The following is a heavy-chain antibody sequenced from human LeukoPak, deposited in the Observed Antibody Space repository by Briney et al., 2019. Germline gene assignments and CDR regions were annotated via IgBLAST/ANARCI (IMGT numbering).Heavy chain of an antibody. J-gene: IGHJ4*02. CDR2: INPSGGST. D-gene: IGHD2-2*01. Sequence: VSVKVSCKASGGTFSSYAISWVRQAPGQGLEWMGIINPSGGSTSYAQKFQGRVTMTRDTSTSTVYMELSSLRSEDTAVYYCARDLEYCSSTSCYGPIDYWGQGTLVTVSS. V-gene: IGHV1-46*01. CDR3: ARDLEYCSSTSCYGPIDY. CDR1: GGTFSSYA.